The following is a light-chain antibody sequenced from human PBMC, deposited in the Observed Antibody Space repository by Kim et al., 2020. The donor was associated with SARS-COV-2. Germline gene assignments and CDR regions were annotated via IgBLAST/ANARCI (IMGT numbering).Light chain of an antibody. CDR2: GVY. Sequence: LAPGERATLSCRGSQTVSDNLRAWYEQKPGHVPGPLIYGVYNRATGIPDRLSGSGSGTDFTLTISRLEPEDSAVYYCQQYGSSPYTFRQGTKLE. J-gene: IGKJ2*01. CDR1: QTVSDNL. V-gene: IGKV3-20*01. CDR3: QQYGSSPYT.